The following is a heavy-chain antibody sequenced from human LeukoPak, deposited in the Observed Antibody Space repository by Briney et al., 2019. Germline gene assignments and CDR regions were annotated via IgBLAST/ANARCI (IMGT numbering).Heavy chain of an antibody. CDR1: GFTFDDYA. V-gene: IGHV3-9*01. CDR2: ISWNSGSI. D-gene: IGHD3-10*01. CDR3: AKGASYYYGSGSYSPDYYYGMDV. J-gene: IGHJ6*02. Sequence: GGSLRLSCAASGFTFDDYAMHWVRQAPGKGLEWVSGISWNSGSIGYADSVKGRFTISRDNSKNTLYLQMNSLRAEDTAVYYCAKGASYYYGSGSYSPDYYYGMDVWGQGTTVTVSS.